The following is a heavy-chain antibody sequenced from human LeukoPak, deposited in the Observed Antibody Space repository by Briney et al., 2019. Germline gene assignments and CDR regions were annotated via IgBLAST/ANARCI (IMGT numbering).Heavy chain of an antibody. V-gene: IGHV1-2*02. Sequence: ASVKVSCKASGYTFTGYYMHWVRQAPGQGLEWMGWINPNSCGTNYAQKFQGRVTMTSDTYISTAYMELSRLRSDGTAVYYCASGGSYFAIDYWGQGTLVTVSS. CDR2: INPNSCGT. CDR3: ASGGSYFAIDY. J-gene: IGHJ4*02. CDR1: GYTFTGYY. D-gene: IGHD1-26*01.